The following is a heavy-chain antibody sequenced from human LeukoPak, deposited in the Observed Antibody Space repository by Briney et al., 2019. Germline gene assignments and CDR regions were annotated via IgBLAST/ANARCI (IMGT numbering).Heavy chain of an antibody. CDR1: GGSFSANY. CDR3: ARADTVRGYSGYDPGWFDP. J-gene: IGHJ5*02. V-gene: IGHV4-34*01. Sequence: ASETLSLTCAVSGGSFSANYWSWIRQPPGEGPEWIGEINHTGRTNYNPSLKSRVTISVDMSKNQFSLKLSSVTAADTAVYYCARADTVRGYSGYDPGWFDPWGQGTLVTVSS. D-gene: IGHD5-12*01. CDR2: INHTGRT.